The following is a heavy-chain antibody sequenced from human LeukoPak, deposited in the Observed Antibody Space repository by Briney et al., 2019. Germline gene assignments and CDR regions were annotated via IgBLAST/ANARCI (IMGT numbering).Heavy chain of an antibody. CDR1: GFTFSSYW. CDR3: ARDNGDRWTLWFGYLGYYYMDV. Sequence: GGSLRLSCAASGFTFSSYWMSWVRQAPGKGQEWVANIKQDGSEKYYVDSVKGRFTISRDNAKNSLYLQMNSLRAEDTAVYYCARDNGDRWTLWFGYLGYYYMDVWGKGTTVTVSS. CDR2: IKQDGSEK. D-gene: IGHD3-10*01. V-gene: IGHV3-7*01. J-gene: IGHJ6*03.